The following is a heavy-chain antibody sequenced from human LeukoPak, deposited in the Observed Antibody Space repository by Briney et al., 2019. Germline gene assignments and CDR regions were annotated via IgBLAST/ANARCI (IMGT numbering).Heavy chain of an antibody. Sequence: SETLSLTCTVSGGSISSYYWSWIRQPPGKGLEWIGYIYYSGSTNYNPSLKSRVTISVDTSKNQFSLKLSSVTAADTAVYYCARTYYYGSSGNQYYYYGMDVWGQGTTVTVSS. CDR1: GGSISSYY. V-gene: IGHV4-59*08. D-gene: IGHD3-22*01. CDR2: IYYSGST. CDR3: ARTYYYGSSGNQYYYYGMDV. J-gene: IGHJ6*02.